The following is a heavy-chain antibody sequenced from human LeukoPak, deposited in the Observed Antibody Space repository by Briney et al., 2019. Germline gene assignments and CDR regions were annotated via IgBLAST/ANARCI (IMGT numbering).Heavy chain of an antibody. V-gene: IGHV1-18*01. CDR3: ARGREEEYQRGDYYYYGMDV. CDR2: ISAYNGNT. D-gene: IGHD2-2*01. J-gene: IGHJ6*02. Sequence: ASVKVSCKASGYTFTSYGISWVRQAPGQGLEWMGWISAYNGNTNYAQKLQGRVTMTTDTSTSTAYMELRSLRSDDTAVYYCARGREEEYQRGDYYYYGMDVWGQGTTVTVSS. CDR1: GYTFTSYG.